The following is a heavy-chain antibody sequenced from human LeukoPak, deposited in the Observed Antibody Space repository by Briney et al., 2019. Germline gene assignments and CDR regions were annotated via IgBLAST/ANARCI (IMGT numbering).Heavy chain of an antibody. J-gene: IGHJ4*02. CDR3: ARDHRKGTGYSPPGY. D-gene: IGHD3/OR15-3a*01. CDR1: GYTFTSYG. V-gene: IGHV1-18*01. CDR2: ISAYNGNT. Sequence: GASVKVSCKASGYTFTSYGISWVRQAPGQGLEWMGWISAYNGNTNYSQKFQGRVTITRDTSASTAYMELSSLRSEDTAVYYCARDHRKGTGYSPPGYWGQGTLVTVSS.